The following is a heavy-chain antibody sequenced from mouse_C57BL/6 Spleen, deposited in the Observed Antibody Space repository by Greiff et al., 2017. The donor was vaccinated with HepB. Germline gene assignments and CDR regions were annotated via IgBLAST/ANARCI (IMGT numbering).Heavy chain of an antibody. CDR3: AGSSPNYYAMDY. CDR1: GYTFTSYW. J-gene: IGHJ4*01. D-gene: IGHD1-1*01. CDR2: IDPSDSYT. Sequence: VQLQQPGAELVKPGASVKLSCKASGYTFTSYWMQWVKQRPGQGLEWIGEIDPSDSYTNYNQKFKGKATLTVDTASSTAYMQLSSLTSEDSAVYYCAGSSPNYYAMDYWGQGTSVTVSS. V-gene: IGHV1-50*01.